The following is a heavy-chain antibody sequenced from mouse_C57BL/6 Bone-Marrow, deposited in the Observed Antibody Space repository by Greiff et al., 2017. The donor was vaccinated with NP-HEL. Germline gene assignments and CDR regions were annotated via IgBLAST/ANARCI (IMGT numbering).Heavy chain of an antibody. CDR3: ARRYWYFDV. CDR1: GYTFTSYW. Sequence: VQLQQPGAELVKPGASVKLSCKASGYTFTSYWMQWVKQRPGQGLEWIGEIDPSDSYTNYNQKFKGKATLTVDTSSSTAYMQLSSLTSEDSAVYYCARRYWYFDVWGTGTTVTVSS. J-gene: IGHJ1*03. CDR2: IDPSDSYT. V-gene: IGHV1-50*01.